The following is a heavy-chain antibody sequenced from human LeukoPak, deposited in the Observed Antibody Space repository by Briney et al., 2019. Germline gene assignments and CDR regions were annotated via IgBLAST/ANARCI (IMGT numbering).Heavy chain of an antibody. V-gene: IGHV3-74*01. CDR2: MNSDGTSI. Sequence: PGGSLRLSCVVSGFTFTNYWMQWVRQVPGKGLVWVARMNSDGTSIIHADSVKGRFTISRDNAENTLYLQMNSLRPEDTALYYCARSQSGDFDVWGQGTMVIVSS. CDR3: ARSQSGDFDV. J-gene: IGHJ3*01. CDR1: GFTFTNYW. D-gene: IGHD2-15*01.